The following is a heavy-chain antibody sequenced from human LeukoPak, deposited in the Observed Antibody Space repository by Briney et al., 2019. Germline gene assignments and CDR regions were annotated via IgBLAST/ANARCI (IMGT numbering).Heavy chain of an antibody. J-gene: IGHJ4*02. D-gene: IGHD3-9*01. CDR1: DDSITMYY. CDR2: IYYSGST. Sequence: SETLSLTCTVSDDSITMYYWTWIRQPPGKGLEWIGSIYYSGSTYYNPSLKSRVTISVDTSKNQFSLKLSSVTAPDTAVYYCARQRGYYDILTGYYPNHFDYWGQGTLVTVSS. CDR3: ARQRGYYDILTGYYPNHFDY. V-gene: IGHV4-39*01.